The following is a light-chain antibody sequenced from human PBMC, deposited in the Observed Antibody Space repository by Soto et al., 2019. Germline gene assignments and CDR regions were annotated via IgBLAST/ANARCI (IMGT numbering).Light chain of an antibody. Sequence: IQLTQSLSPLSASVGDRITITCRASQSISTWLAWYQQKKGKAPKLLIYKVSTLESGVPSRFSGGGYGTEVNLTISSLQPDDFATYYCHQYNSNLWTFGQGTKVDIK. J-gene: IGKJ1*01. V-gene: IGKV1-5*03. CDR2: KVS. CDR3: HQYNSNLWT. CDR1: QSISTW.